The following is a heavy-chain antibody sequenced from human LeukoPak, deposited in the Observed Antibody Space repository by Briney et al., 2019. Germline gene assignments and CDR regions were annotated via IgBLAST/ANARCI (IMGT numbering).Heavy chain of an antibody. V-gene: IGHV1-69*06. D-gene: IGHD2-8*01. CDR1: GDTFNSYA. J-gene: IGHJ6*03. Sequence: SVKVSCKVSGDTFNSYAVAWVRQAPGQGLEWMGLIIPAFGTTHYAQRFQGRVTITSDKSTTTAYMELGSLRSEDTAVYYCATSVWPPYYYYYYMDVWGKGTTVTVSS. CDR3: ATSVWPPYYYYYYMDV. CDR2: IIPAFGTT.